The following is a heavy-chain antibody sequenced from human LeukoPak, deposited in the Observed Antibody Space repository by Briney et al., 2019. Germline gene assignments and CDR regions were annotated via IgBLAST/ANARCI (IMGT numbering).Heavy chain of an antibody. V-gene: IGHV4-39*01. J-gene: IGHJ3*02. Sequence: SETLSLTCTVSGGSIISSSYCWGWIRQPPGKGLEWIGSIYYSGSTYYNPSLKSRVTISVDTSKNQFSLKLSSVAAADTAVYYCARASGDSSCYYYVLSNDAFDIWGQGTMVTVSS. D-gene: IGHD3-22*01. CDR1: GGSIISSSYC. CDR2: IYYSGST. CDR3: ARASGDSSCYYYVLSNDAFDI.